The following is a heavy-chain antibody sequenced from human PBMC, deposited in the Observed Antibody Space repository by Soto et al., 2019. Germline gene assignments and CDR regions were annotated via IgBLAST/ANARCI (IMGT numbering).Heavy chain of an antibody. J-gene: IGHJ4*02. D-gene: IGHD6-19*01. CDR1: GFTFSDYA. Sequence: VQLVESGGGVVQPGRSLRLSCAASGFTFSDYAMHWVRQAPGKGLEWVAVVSHDGRNTHYADSVKGRFTISRDSSKNTVSLEMTSLRADDPAVYYCAKGGRKWLVTSDFNYWAQGARVTLSS. CDR2: VSHDGRNT. CDR3: AKGGRKWLVTSDFNY. V-gene: IGHV3-30*18.